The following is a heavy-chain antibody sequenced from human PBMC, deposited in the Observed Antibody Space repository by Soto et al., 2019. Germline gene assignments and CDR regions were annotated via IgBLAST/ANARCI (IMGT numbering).Heavy chain of an antibody. CDR3: ASARHIGP. Sequence: GGSLRLACAASGFTVSNYWMSWVRQAPGKGLEWVANIKEDGSERNYVDSVKGRFTISRDNAENSLYLQMNSLRAEDTAVYYCASARHIGPWGQGTLVTVS. V-gene: IGHV3-7*01. D-gene: IGHD2-21*01. CDR1: GFTVSNYW. CDR2: IKEDGSER. J-gene: IGHJ5*02.